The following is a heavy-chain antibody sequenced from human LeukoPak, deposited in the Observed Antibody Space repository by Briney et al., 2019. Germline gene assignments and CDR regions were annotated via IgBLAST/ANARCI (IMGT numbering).Heavy chain of an antibody. V-gene: IGHV1-2*02. Sequence: ASVKVSCKASGYTFSVYYIHWVRQAPGQGLEWMGWVNPNSGGTNYAQKFQGRVTMTRDTSISTAYMELSRLRSDDTAVYFCARESSSVTVTIDCWGQGTLVTVSS. CDR3: ARESSSVTVTIDC. CDR1: GYTFSVYY. J-gene: IGHJ4*02. D-gene: IGHD4-11*01. CDR2: VNPNSGGT.